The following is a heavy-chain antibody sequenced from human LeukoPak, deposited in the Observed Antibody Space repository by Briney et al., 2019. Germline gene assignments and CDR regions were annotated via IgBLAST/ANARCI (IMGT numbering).Heavy chain of an antibody. V-gene: IGHV3-48*01. Sequence: PGGSLRLSCAASGFTFSSYSMNWVSQAPGKGPEWVSYISSGSSTIYYADPVKGRFTISRDNAKNSLYLQMNSLRAEDTAVYYCAREARFSFDPWGQGTLVTVSS. CDR3: AREARFSFDP. J-gene: IGHJ5*02. CDR2: ISSGSSTI. D-gene: IGHD3-3*01. CDR1: GFTFSSYS.